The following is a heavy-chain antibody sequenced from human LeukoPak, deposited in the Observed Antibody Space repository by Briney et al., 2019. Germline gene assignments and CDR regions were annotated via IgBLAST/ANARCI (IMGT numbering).Heavy chain of an antibody. CDR2: IYSDGST. Sequence: PGGSLSHSRAASGFTVSSNYMSWVRQAPGKGLEWVSVIYSDGSTYYADSVKGRFTISRDNSKNTLYLQMNSLRAEDTAVYYCASGSLPLRGQGAMVTVSS. D-gene: IGHD5-12*01. CDR3: ASGSLPL. J-gene: IGHJ4*02. CDR1: GFTVSSNY. V-gene: IGHV3-53*01.